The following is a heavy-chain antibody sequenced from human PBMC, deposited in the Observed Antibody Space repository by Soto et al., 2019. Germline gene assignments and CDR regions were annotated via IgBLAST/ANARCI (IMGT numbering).Heavy chain of an antibody. D-gene: IGHD1-7*01. V-gene: IGHV3-30-3*01. J-gene: IGHJ5*02. Sequence: QVQLVESGGGVVQPGRSLRLSCAASGLTFSLFAMHWVRQAPGKGLEWVAVISNDGGNKYYADSVKGRFTISRDNSRNTLYLQMNSQSDEDTAVYYCARGGTGTTRNGFDPWGQGTLVTVSS. CDR3: ARGGTGTTRNGFDP. CDR1: GLTFSLFA. CDR2: ISNDGGNK.